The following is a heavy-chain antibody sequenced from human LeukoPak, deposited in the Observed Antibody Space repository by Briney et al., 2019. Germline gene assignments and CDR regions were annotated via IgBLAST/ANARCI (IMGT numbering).Heavy chain of an antibody. CDR1: GITFSTYV. CDR2: ISSAGST. Sequence: GGSLRLSCAASGITFSTYVMNWVRQAPGKGLEWVSGISSAGSTYYADSVKGRFTISSDNFKNTLYLQMNGLRAEDTAVYYCATSRRTFWYFDLWGRGTLVAVS. CDR3: ATSRRTFWYFDL. V-gene: IGHV3-23*01. J-gene: IGHJ2*01.